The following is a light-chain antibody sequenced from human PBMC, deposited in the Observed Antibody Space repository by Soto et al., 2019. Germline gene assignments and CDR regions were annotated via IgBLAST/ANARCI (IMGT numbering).Light chain of an antibody. Sequence: QSVLTQPPSASGTPGQRVFISCSGSSSNIGGTNYAYWYQQLPGAAPKLLMHRKNFSPSGVPDRISGSKSGTSASLAISGLRSEDEAVYYCASWDDRLGAVIFGGGTKLTVL. CDR2: RKN. CDR1: SSNIGGTNY. V-gene: IGLV1-47*01. CDR3: ASWDDRLGAVI. J-gene: IGLJ2*01.